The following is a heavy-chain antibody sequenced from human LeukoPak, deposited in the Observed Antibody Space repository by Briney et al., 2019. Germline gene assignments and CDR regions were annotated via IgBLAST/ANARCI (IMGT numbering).Heavy chain of an antibody. Sequence: SETLSLTCDVPGDSISGNNGWTWFSQPPGKGLEWIGEMYHSGSTGYNASLKSRVTISVDTSKNQFSLKLSSVTAADTAVYYCARTTEGGYTYDYFYYYYMDVWGKGTTVTISS. CDR2: MYHSGST. CDR1: GDSISGNNG. V-gene: IGHV4-4*02. J-gene: IGHJ6*03. CDR3: ARTTEGGYTYDYFYYYYMDV. D-gene: IGHD5-18*01.